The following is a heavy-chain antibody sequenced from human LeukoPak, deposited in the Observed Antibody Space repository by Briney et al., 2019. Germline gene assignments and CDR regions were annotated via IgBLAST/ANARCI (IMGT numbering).Heavy chain of an antibody. V-gene: IGHV3-74*01. D-gene: IGHD3-16*01. CDR3: ARDGGLGGAFDI. J-gene: IGHJ3*02. CDR1: GFTFSNYW. Sequence: GGSLRLSCAASGFTFSNYWMHWVRQAPGKGLVWVSHINNGGSRTSYADSVKGRFTISRDNAKNSLYLQMNSLRAEDTALYYCARDGGLGGAFDIWGQGTMVTVSS. CDR2: INNGGSRT.